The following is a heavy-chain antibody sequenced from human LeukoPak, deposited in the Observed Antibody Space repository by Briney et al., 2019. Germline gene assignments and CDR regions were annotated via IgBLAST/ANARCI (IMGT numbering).Heavy chain of an antibody. Sequence: GGSLRLSCAASGFTFSSYSMNWVRQAPGKGLEWVSSISSSSSYIYYADSVKGRFTISRDNAKNSLYLQMNSLRAEDPAVYYXXXXXXXXXXXXXXGSYRWFDPWGQGTLVTVSS. CDR1: GFTFSSYS. CDR2: ISSSSSYI. CDR3: XXXXXXXXXXXXXGSYRWFDP. V-gene: IGHV3-21*01. D-gene: IGHD3-10*01. J-gene: IGHJ5*02.